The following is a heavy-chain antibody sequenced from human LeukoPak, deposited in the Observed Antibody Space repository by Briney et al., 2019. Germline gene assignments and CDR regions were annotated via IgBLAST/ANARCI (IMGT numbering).Heavy chain of an antibody. CDR2: IQSGDTT. J-gene: IGHJ4*02. Sequence: PGGSLRLSCAASGFAVDNYYMSWVRQAPGKGLEWISIIQSGDTTFYADSVQGRFTISRDNSKNTLYLQMGSLRAEDTAVYYCTRSGYSGYDSFDYWGQGTLVTVSS. CDR1: GFAVDNYY. V-gene: IGHV3-66*02. D-gene: IGHD5-12*01. CDR3: TRSGYSGYDSFDY.